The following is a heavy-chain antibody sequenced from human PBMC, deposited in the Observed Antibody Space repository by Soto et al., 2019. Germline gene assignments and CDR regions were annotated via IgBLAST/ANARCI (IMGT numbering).Heavy chain of an antibody. J-gene: IGHJ6*02. CDR2: ISYDGSNK. V-gene: IGHV3-30-3*01. Sequence: QPGGSLRLSCAASGFTFSSYAMHWVRQVPGKGLEWVAVISYDGSNKYYADSVKGRFTISRDNSKNTLYLQMNSLRAEDTAVYYCARALLWFGELFRHGMDVWGQGTTVTVSS. CDR3: ARALLWFGELFRHGMDV. CDR1: GFTFSSYA. D-gene: IGHD3-10*01.